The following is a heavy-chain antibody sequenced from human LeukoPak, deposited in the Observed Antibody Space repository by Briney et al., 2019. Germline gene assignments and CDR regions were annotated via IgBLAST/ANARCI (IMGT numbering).Heavy chain of an antibody. Sequence: GGSLRLSCAASGFTFSSYSMNWVRQAPGKGLEWVSYISSSSSTIYYADSVKGRFTISRDNAKNSLYLQMNSLRAEDTAVYYSARGNHKVDYWGQGTLVTVSS. CDR2: ISSSSSTI. V-gene: IGHV3-48*04. CDR3: ARGNHKVDY. D-gene: IGHD1-14*01. CDR1: GFTFSSYS. J-gene: IGHJ4*02.